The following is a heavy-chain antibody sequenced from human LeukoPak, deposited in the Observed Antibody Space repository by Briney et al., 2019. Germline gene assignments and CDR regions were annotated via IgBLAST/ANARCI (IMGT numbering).Heavy chain of an antibody. D-gene: IGHD1-26*01. CDR1: GGSFSGYY. Sequence: SETLSLTCAVYGGSFSGYYWSWIRQPPGKGLEWIGEINHSGSTNYNPSLKSRVTISVDTSKNQFSLNLSSVTAADTALYYCARSSIVGATDYFDYWGQGTLVTVSS. CDR3: ARSSIVGATDYFDY. J-gene: IGHJ4*02. V-gene: IGHV4-34*01. CDR2: INHSGST.